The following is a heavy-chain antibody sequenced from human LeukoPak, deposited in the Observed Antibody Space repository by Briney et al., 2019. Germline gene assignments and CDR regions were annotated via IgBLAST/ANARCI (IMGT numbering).Heavy chain of an antibody. D-gene: IGHD1-14*01. CDR3: ARDSGGWFDP. J-gene: IGHJ5*02. V-gene: IGHV3-7*01. Sequence: DSLKGRFIISRGNARNSLYLQMNSLRAEDTAVYYCARDSGGWFDPWGQGSLVTVSS.